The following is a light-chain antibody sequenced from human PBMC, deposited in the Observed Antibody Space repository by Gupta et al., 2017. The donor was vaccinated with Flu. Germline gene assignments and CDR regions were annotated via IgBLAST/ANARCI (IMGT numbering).Light chain of an antibody. Sequence: PSSLSASVGDRVTIPCRASQGIRNDLGWFQQKPGKAPKLLIYAASSLQSGVPSRFSGSGSDTDFTLTISSLQPEDFATYYCLQNYNYPRAFGQGTKVEIK. CDR3: LQNYNYPRA. J-gene: IGKJ1*01. CDR2: AAS. CDR1: QGIRND. V-gene: IGKV1-6*01.